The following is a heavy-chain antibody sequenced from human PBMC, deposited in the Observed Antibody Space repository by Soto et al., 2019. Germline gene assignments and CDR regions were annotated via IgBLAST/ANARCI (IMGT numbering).Heavy chain of an antibody. CDR2: INPTTGAP. CDR3: AKGDSSWVSWFDP. V-gene: IGHV1-2*02. D-gene: IGHD6-19*01. J-gene: IGHJ5*02. Sequence: QVQLVQSGAEVKKPGASVKVSCQASGYTFTAQYLHWVRQAPGEGLEWMGWINPTTGAPRYAQKFQGRVTMTRDTSMSTAYLEVRSLRPDDTAVYYCAKGDSSWVSWFDPWGQGTLVTVSS. CDR1: GYTFTAQY.